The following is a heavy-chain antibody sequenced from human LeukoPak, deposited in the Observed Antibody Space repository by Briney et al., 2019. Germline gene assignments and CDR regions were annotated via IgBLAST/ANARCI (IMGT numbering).Heavy chain of an antibody. CDR3: ARVSRIAAAGTYYYYYYGMDV. D-gene: IGHD6-13*01. Sequence: QPSETLSLTCTVSGYSISSGYYWGWIRQPPGKGLEWIGSIHHSGSTYYNSSLKSRVTISVDTSKNQFSLNLSSVTAADTAVYYCARVSRIAAAGTYYYYYYGMDVWGQGTTVTVSS. V-gene: IGHV4-38-2*02. CDR2: IHHSGST. CDR1: GYSISSGYY. J-gene: IGHJ6*02.